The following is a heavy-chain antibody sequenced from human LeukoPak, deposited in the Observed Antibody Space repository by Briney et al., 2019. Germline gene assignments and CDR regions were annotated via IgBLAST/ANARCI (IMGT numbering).Heavy chain of an antibody. CDR3: VRGPRYYDDSGFHYGVLDM. CDR2: IYPGGNI. J-gene: IGHJ3*02. CDR1: EVTVTNNY. D-gene: IGHD3-22*01. Sequence: PGGSLRLSCAASEVTVTNNYMSWVRQAPGKGLQWVSVIYPGGNIYYADSVKGRFNISRDNSKNTLSLQMNSLTADDTAVYYCVRGPRYYDDSGFHYGVLDMWGQGTLVTVSS. V-gene: IGHV3-53*01.